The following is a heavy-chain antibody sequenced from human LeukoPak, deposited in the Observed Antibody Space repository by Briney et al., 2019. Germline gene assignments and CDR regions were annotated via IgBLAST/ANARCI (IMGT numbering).Heavy chain of an antibody. V-gene: IGHV3-23*01. J-gene: IGHJ4*02. CDR1: GFTFSSYG. Sequence: PGGSLRLSCAASGFTFSSYGMSWVRQAPGKGLEWVSAISGSGGSTYYADSVKGRFTISRDNAKNSLYLQMNSLRAEDTALYYCAKDTAVLSGWYSPIFDYWGQGTLVTVSS. D-gene: IGHD6-19*01. CDR3: AKDTAVLSGWYSPIFDY. CDR2: ISGSGGST.